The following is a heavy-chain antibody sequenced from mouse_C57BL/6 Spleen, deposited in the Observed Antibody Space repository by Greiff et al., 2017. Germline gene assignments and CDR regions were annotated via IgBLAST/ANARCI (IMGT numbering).Heavy chain of an antibody. CDR3: ARGNGYAWFAY. CDR2: IYPGDGDT. D-gene: IGHD2-2*01. V-gene: IGHV1-82*01. Sequence: QVQLQQSGPELVKPGASVQISCKASGYAFSSSWMNWVKQRPGKGLEWIGRIYPGDGDTNYNGKFKGKATLTADKSSSTAYMQLSSLTSEDSAVYFCARGNGYAWFAYWGQGTLVTVSA. CDR1: GYAFSSSW. J-gene: IGHJ3*01.